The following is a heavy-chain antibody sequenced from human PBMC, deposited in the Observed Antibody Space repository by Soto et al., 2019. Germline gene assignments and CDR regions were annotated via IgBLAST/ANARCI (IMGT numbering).Heavy chain of an antibody. CDR2: ISSSSSYI. CDR3: ARDGDCTNGVCYTSDYYYGMDV. J-gene: IGHJ6*02. D-gene: IGHD2-8*01. CDR1: GFTFSSYS. Sequence: ESGGGLVKPGGSLRLSCAASGFTFSSYSMNWVRQAPGKGLEWVSSISSSSSYIYYADSVKGRFTISRDNAKNSLYLQMNSLRAEDTAVYYCARDGDCTNGVCYTSDYYYGMDVWGQGTTVTVSS. V-gene: IGHV3-21*01.